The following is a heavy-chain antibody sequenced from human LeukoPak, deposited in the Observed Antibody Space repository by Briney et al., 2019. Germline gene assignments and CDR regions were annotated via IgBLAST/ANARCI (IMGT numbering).Heavy chain of an antibody. J-gene: IGHJ6*03. CDR3: ARAPHFDWSLSVYFYMDV. D-gene: IGHD3-9*01. CDR2: ISSSGSTI. Sequence: PGGSLRLSCAASGFTFSDYYMSWIRQAPGKGLEWVSYISSSGSTIYYADSVKGRFTISRDNAKNSLYLQMNSLRAEDTAVYYCARAPHFDWSLSVYFYMDVWGKGTTVTVSS. V-gene: IGHV3-11*04. CDR1: GFTFSDYY.